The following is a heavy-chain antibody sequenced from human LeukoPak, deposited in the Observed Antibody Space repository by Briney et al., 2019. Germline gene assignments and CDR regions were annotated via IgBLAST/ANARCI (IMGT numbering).Heavy chain of an antibody. D-gene: IGHD6-13*01. CDR2: ISAYNGNT. CDR3: ARDRYSSSWYAHAEPDY. CDR1: GYTFTSYG. J-gene: IGHJ4*02. V-gene: IGHV1-18*01. Sequence: GASVKVSCKASGYTFTSYGISWVRQAPGQGLEWMGWISAYNGNTNYAQKLQGRVTMTTDTSTSTAYMELRSLRPDDTAVYYCARDRYSSSWYAHAEPDYWGQGTLVTVSS.